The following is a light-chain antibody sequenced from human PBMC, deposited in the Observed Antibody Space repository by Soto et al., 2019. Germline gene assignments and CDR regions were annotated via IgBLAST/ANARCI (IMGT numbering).Light chain of an antibody. J-gene: IGLJ2*01. CDR2: GNT. CDR3: LSFDSSLSVV. Sequence: QSVLTQPHSVSGAPGQRVTISSTGSSSNIGAGYDVHWYQQLPGRAPKLLIYGNTNRPSGVPDRFSGSKSGTSASLAITGLQAEYEADYYCLSFDSSLSVVFGGGTKLTVL. V-gene: IGLV1-40*01. CDR1: SSNIGAGYD.